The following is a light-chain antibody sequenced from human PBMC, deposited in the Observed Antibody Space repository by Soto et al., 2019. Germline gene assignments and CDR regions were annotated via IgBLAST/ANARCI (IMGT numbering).Light chain of an antibody. J-gene: IGKJ5*01. CDR1: QTISSW. CDR3: QQRSNWRTT. V-gene: IGKV1-5*01. CDR2: DAS. Sequence: DIQMTQSPFTLSASVGDRVTITCRASQTISSWLAWYQQIPGKAPKLLIYDASNLESGVPSRFSGSGSGTDFTLTISSLEPEDFAVYYCQQRSNWRTTFGQGTRLEIK.